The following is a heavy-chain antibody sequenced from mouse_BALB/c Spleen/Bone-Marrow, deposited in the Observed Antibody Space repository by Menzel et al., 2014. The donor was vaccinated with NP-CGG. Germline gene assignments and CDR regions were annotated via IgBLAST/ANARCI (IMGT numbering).Heavy chain of an antibody. Sequence: VQLQQSGAELMKPGASVKISCKATGYTFSNYWVDWVKQRPGHGLEWIGEILPGSGTANYNEKFKGKATFTADTSSNTAHMQLSSLTSEDSALYYCARASVVPYYFDFWGQGTTLTVSS. CDR3: ARASVVPYYFDF. CDR1: GYTFSNYW. J-gene: IGHJ2*01. D-gene: IGHD1-1*01. CDR2: ILPGSGTA. V-gene: IGHV1-9*01.